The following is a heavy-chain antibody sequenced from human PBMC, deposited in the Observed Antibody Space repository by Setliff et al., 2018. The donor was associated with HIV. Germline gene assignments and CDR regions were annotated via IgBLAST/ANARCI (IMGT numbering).Heavy chain of an antibody. Sequence: PGGSLRLSCAASGFSVSSNYMSWVRQAPGKGLEWVSVIYRGGSTDYANSVKGRFTISRDNSKNTLYLQMSSLRVEDTAVYYCARDMERRDLLYYYYYLDVWGKGTTVTV. CDR1: GFSVSSNY. CDR2: IYRGGST. V-gene: IGHV3-66*02. D-gene: IGHD1-26*01. J-gene: IGHJ6*03. CDR3: ARDMERRDLLYYYYYLDV.